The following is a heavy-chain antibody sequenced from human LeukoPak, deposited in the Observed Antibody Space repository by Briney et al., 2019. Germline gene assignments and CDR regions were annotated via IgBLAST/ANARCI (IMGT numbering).Heavy chain of an antibody. V-gene: IGHV3-48*02. CDR1: GFTFSDYS. Sequence: SGGSLRLSCAASGFTFSDYSMNWVRQAPGKGLEWISYIRDSSSTISYAGSVRGRFTISRDNAKNSLYLQMNSLRDEDTAVYYCARDHNYAFDYWGQGTVDTVSS. J-gene: IGHJ4*02. CDR3: ARDHNYAFDY. D-gene: IGHD5-18*01. CDR2: IRDSSSTI.